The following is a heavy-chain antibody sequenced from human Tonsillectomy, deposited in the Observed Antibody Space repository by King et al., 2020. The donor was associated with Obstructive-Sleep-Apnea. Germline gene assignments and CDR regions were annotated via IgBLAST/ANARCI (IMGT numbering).Heavy chain of an antibody. CDR1: GGSISSYY. CDR3: ARHDGGLNWFDP. V-gene: IGHV4-59*08. CDR2: IYYSGST. D-gene: IGHD4-23*01. J-gene: IGHJ5*02. Sequence: QLQESGPGLLEPSETLSLTCTVSGGSISSYYWTWIRQSPGKGLEWIGYIYYSGSTNYNPSLKSRVTISVDTSKNQFSLKLTSVTAAATAVYYCARHDGGLNWFDPWGQGTLVTVSS.